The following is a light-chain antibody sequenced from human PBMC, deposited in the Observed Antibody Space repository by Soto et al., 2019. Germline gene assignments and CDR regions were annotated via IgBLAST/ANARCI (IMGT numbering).Light chain of an antibody. CDR3: QQYDSRPWT. CDR2: GAS. Sequence: EIVSTQSTGTLSLSPGERATLSCRVSQSIGRTYLAWYQQRPGQAPRLLLYGASSRATGIPDRFDGGGSGTDFTLTISRLEPEDFAVYYCQQYDSRPWTFGQGTKVEIK. CDR1: QSIGRTY. J-gene: IGKJ1*01. V-gene: IGKV3-20*01.